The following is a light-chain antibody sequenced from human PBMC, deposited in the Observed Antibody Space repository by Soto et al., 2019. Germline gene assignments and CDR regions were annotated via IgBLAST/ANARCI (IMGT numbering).Light chain of an antibody. V-gene: IGLV1-40*01. CDR3: QSYDSSLRGGV. CDR1: SSNIGAGYG. J-gene: IGLJ1*01. CDR2: GSG. Sequence: QSVLTQPPSVSGAPGQGVTIFCTGSSSNIGAGYGVNWYKQLPGTAPKLLIYGSGNRPSGVPDRFSGAKSGTSASLAITGLRAEDEADYYCQSYDSSLRGGVFGAGTKLTVL.